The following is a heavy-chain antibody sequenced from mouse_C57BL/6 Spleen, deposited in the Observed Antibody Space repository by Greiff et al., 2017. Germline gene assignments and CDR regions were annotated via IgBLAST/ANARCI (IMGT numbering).Heavy chain of an antibody. V-gene: IGHV1-54*01. CDR1: GYAFTNYL. Sequence: VQLQQSGAELVRPGTSVKVSCKASGYAFTNYLIEWVKQRPGQGLEWIGVINPGSGGTNYNEKFKGKATLTADNSSSTAYLQLSSLTSEDAAVYCGARREESWFAYWGQGSLVTVSA. J-gene: IGHJ3*01. CDR3: ARREESWFAY. CDR2: INPGSGGT.